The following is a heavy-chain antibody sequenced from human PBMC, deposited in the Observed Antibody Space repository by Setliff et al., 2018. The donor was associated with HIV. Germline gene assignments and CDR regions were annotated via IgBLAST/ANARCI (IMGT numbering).Heavy chain of an antibody. CDR1: GGSISSGGFS. J-gene: IGHJ4*02. Sequence: PSETLSLTCAVSGGSISSGGFSWAWIRQPPGRGLEWIGYIYHSGNAYYNSSLQSRVSISVDESKNQFSLRLTSVTATDTAVYYCATGVGQGSGSFFDNWGQGKLVTVSS. CDR2: IYHSGNA. V-gene: IGHV4-30-2*01. CDR3: ATGVGQGSGSFFDN. D-gene: IGHD3-10*01.